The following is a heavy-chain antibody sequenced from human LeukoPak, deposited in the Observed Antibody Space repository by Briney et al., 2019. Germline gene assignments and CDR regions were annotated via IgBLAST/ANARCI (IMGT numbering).Heavy chain of an antibody. V-gene: IGHV1-8*03. CDR3: ARIVTIFGVVTDYYYYYYMDV. Sequence: ASVKVSCKASGYTFTSYDINWVRQATGQGLEWMGWMNPNSGNTGYAQKFQGRVTITRNTSIGTAYMELSSLRSEDTAVYYCARIVTIFGVVTDYYYYYYMDVWGKGTTVTVSS. CDR1: GYTFTSYD. J-gene: IGHJ6*03. CDR2: MNPNSGNT. D-gene: IGHD3-3*01.